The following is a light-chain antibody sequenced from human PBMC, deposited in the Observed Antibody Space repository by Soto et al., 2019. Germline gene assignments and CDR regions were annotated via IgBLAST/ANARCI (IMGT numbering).Light chain of an antibody. CDR2: DAS. Sequence: DIQMTQSPSSLSASVGDRVTITCRASQSIGTHLNWYHQKPGKAPNLLIYDASSLQSGVPSRFSGSGSWTDFTLTIISLQPEDFATYFCQQYYSFPCTFGQGAKLEIK. CDR1: QSIGTH. J-gene: IGKJ2*01. V-gene: IGKV1-39*01. CDR3: QQYYSFPCT.